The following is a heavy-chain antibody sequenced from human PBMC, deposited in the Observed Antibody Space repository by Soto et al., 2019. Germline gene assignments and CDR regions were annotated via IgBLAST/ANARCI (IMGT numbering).Heavy chain of an antibody. CDR3: AREGGAAAGRLYYYYGIDV. V-gene: IGHV4-4*02. CDR1: GGSISSSNW. Sequence: SETLSLTCAVSGGSISSSNWWSWVRQPPGKGLEWIGEIYHSGSTNYNPSLKSRVTISVDKSKNQFSLKLSSVTAEDTAVYYCAREGGAAAGRLYYYYGIDVWGPGTTVTV. CDR2: IYHSGST. D-gene: IGHD6-13*01. J-gene: IGHJ6*02.